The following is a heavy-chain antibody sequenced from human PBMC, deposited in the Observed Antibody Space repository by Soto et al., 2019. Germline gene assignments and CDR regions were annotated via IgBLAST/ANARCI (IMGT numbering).Heavy chain of an antibody. J-gene: IGHJ2*01. Sequence: GGSLRLSCAASGFTFSSYAMSWVRQAPGKGLEWVSAISGSGGSTYYADSVKGRFTISRDNSKNTLYLQMNSLRAEDTAVYYCAKDPDEGIGPIFGVVPRYRAKNWYFDLWGRGNLVTVSS. CDR3: AKDPDEGIGPIFGVVPRYRAKNWYFDL. V-gene: IGHV3-23*01. D-gene: IGHD3-3*01. CDR2: ISGSGGST. CDR1: GFTFSSYA.